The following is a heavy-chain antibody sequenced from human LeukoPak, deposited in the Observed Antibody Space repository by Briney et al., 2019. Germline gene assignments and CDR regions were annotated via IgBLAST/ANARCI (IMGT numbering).Heavy chain of an antibody. V-gene: IGHV4-59*01. D-gene: IGHD6-6*01. CDR2: IYYSGST. Sequence: SETLSLTCTVSGGSISSFYWTWIRQPPGKGLEWIGHIYYSGSTNYNPSLKSRVTISVDTSMNQFSLKLSSVTAADTAVYYCARVKQLKVDYWGQGTLVTVSS. CDR1: GGSISSFY. CDR3: ARVKQLKVDY. J-gene: IGHJ4*02.